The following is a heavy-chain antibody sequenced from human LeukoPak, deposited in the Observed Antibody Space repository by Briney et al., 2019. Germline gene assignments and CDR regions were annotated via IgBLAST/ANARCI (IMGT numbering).Heavy chain of an antibody. V-gene: IGHV3-21*01. J-gene: IGHJ3*02. CDR2: ISSGSSYI. Sequence: GGSLRLSCAASGSTFSSYSMDWVRQAPGKGLEWVSSISSGSSYIYYADSVKGRFTISRDNAKNSLYLQMNSLRAEDTAVYYCARDLAAEGAFDIWGQGTMVTVSS. CDR1: GSTFSSYS. D-gene: IGHD6-25*01. CDR3: ARDLAAEGAFDI.